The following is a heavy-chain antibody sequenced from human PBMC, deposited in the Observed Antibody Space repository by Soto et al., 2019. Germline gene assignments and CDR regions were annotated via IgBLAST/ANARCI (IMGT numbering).Heavy chain of an antibody. Sequence: QVQLVQSGAEVKKPGSPVKVSCKASGGTFSSYTIRWVRQAPGQGLEWMGRIIPILGIANYAQKFQGRVTITADTSSSTAYMELSSPRSEDTAVYYCAREGADIVVVPAASNGWYFDLWGRGTLVTVSS. CDR1: GGTFSSYT. CDR2: IIPILGIA. CDR3: AREGADIVVVPAASNGWYFDL. J-gene: IGHJ2*01. V-gene: IGHV1-69*08. D-gene: IGHD2-2*01.